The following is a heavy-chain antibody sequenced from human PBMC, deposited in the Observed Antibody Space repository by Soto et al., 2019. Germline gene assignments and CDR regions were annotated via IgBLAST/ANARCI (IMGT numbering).Heavy chain of an antibody. CDR2: IKSDVTTT. CDR3: ARGARNYYYFDY. Sequence: EVQLVESGGGLVQPGGSLRLSCAASGFIFTDYWIHWVRQAPGKGLVWVARIKSDVTTTNHADSVWGRLTISRDNTKNTVYLQMNSLRAEDTAVYYCARGARNYYYFDYWGQGTLVTVSS. CDR1: GFIFTDYW. D-gene: IGHD3-10*01. J-gene: IGHJ4*02. V-gene: IGHV3-74*01.